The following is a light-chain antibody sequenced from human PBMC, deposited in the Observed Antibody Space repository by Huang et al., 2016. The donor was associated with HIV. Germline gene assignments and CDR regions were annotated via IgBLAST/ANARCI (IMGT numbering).Light chain of an antibody. Sequence: EIVMTQSPATLSVSPGERATLSCRARQSVSNSLAWYQQKPCQAPRLLIYDASTGATGIPARFSGSGSGTEFTLTISSLQSEDSAVYYCQQYNDWPLTFGGGTKVEIK. CDR2: DAS. J-gene: IGKJ4*01. V-gene: IGKV3-15*01. CDR1: QSVSNS. CDR3: QQYNDWPLT.